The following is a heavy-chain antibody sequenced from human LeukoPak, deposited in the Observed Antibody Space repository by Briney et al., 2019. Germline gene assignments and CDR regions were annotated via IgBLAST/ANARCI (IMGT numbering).Heavy chain of an antibody. CDR3: AKDPTGYYYDSSDYPSGD. CDR1: GFTFNRYS. J-gene: IGHJ4*02. Sequence: PGGSLRLSCAASGFTFNRYSMNWVRQAPGKGLEWVSSISSSSTYIFYADSVRGRFTISRDNAKKSLYLQMNSLRAEDTAVYYCAKDPTGYYYDSSDYPSGDWGQGTLVTVSS. CDR2: ISSSSTYI. V-gene: IGHV3-21*01. D-gene: IGHD3-22*01.